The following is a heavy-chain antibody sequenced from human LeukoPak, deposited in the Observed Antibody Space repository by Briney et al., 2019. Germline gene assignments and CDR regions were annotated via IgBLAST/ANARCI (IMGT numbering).Heavy chain of an antibody. Sequence: PGGSLRLSCAASGFTLSSYWMIWVRQAPGKGLEWVANIKQDGSEISYVDSVKGRFTISRDNSKNTLYLQMNSLRAEDTAVYYCAKLTLGPLDYWGQGTLVTVSS. CDR3: AKLTLGPLDY. CDR2: IKQDGSEI. CDR1: GFTLSSYW. V-gene: IGHV3-7*03. J-gene: IGHJ4*02. D-gene: IGHD4/OR15-4a*01.